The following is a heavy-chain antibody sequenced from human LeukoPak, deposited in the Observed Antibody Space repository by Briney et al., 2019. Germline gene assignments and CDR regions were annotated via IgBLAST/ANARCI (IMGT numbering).Heavy chain of an antibody. D-gene: IGHD2-2*01. CDR2: IYYSGST. J-gene: IGHJ5*02. CDR3: ARVVPAINWFDP. CDR1: GGSISSYY. V-gene: IGHV4-59*01. Sequence: LETLSLTCTVSGGSISSYYWSWIRQPPGKGLEWIGYIYYSGSTNYNPSLKSRVTISVDTSKNQFSLKLSSVTAADTPVYYCARVVPAINWFDPWGQGTLVTVSS.